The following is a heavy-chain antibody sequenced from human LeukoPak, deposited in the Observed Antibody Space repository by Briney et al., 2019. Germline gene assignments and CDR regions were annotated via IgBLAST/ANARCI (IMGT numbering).Heavy chain of an antibody. V-gene: IGHV1-18*01. Sequence: SVKVSCKTSGYTFSRYAITWVRQPPGQGLPWMGWISAYNGNAKYAQNVQGRVTMTTDTATSTAYMDLRSLTSDDTALYYCARVMHSGSYAAFDYWGQGTLVTVSS. J-gene: IGHJ4*02. CDR2: ISAYNGNA. D-gene: IGHD3-10*01. CDR3: ARVMHSGSYAAFDY. CDR1: GYTFSRYA.